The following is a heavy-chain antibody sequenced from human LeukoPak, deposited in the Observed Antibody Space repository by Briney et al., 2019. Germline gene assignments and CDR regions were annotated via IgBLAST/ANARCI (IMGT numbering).Heavy chain of an antibody. CDR2: ISSSSSYI. J-gene: IGHJ4*02. D-gene: IGHD2-2*02. CDR1: GFTFSSYS. V-gene: IGHV3-21*01. CDR3: ARGPGYCSSTSCHSRAFDY. Sequence: GGSLRLSCAASGFTFSSYSMNWVRQAPGKGLEWVSSISSSSSYIYYADSVKGRFTISRDNAKNSLYLQMNSPRAEDTAVYYCARGPGYCSSTSCHSRAFDYWGQGTLVTVSS.